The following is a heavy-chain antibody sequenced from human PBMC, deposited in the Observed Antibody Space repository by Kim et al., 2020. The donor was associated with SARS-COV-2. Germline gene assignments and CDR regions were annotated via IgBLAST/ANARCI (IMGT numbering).Heavy chain of an antibody. J-gene: IGHJ6*02. D-gene: IGHD3-10*01. Sequence: GESLKISCKGSGYSFTSYWIGWVRQMPGKGLEWMGIIYPGDSDTRYSPSFQGQVTISADKSISTAYLQWSSLKASDTAMYYCARHRRVRWFREKVEDGMDVWGQGTTVTVSS. CDR2: IYPGDSDT. CDR1: GYSFTSYW. CDR3: ARHRRVRWFREKVEDGMDV. V-gene: IGHV5-51*01.